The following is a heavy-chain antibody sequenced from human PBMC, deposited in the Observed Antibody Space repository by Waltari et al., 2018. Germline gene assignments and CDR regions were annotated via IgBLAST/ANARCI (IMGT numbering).Heavy chain of an antibody. J-gene: IGHJ4*02. Sequence: QVQLVQSGAEVKKPGASVKVSCKASGCTFTGYYMNWVRQAPGHGLEWMGWINPNSGGTNYAQKFQGRVTMTRDTSISTAYMELSRLRSDDTAVYYCARLFGITMVRGVITHIDYWGQGTLVTVSS. D-gene: IGHD3-10*01. CDR2: INPNSGGT. V-gene: IGHV1-2*02. CDR1: GCTFTGYY. CDR3: ARLFGITMVRGVITHIDY.